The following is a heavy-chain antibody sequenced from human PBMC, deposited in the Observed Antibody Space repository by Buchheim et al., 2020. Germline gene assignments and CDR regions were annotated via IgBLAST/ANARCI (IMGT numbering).Heavy chain of an antibody. D-gene: IGHD2-21*02. Sequence: EVQLLESGGGLVQPGGSLRLSCAASGFTFSNYAMSWVRQAPGKGLEWVSGISSRGGSTYYGDSVKGRFTISRDNSKNTLWLQMNSLRAEDTAVYYCARELLLTGNGAFDIWGQGT. CDR3: ARELLLTGNGAFDI. CDR2: ISSRGGST. V-gene: IGHV3-23*01. CDR1: GFTFSNYA. J-gene: IGHJ3*02.